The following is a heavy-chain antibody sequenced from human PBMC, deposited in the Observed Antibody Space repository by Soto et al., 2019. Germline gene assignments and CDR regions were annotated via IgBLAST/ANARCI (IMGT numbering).Heavy chain of an antibody. V-gene: IGHV5-51*01. CDR1: GYSFTTYW. J-gene: IGHJ4*02. D-gene: IGHD2-2*02. CDR3: ATGGYCSGTRCYNFFDY. Sequence: ESLTMSCPGAGYSFTTYWIGWVRQIPGKGLEWMGIIYPGDSDTRYSPSFQGQVTISADKSISTAYLQWSSLKASDTAIYYCATGGYCSGTRCYNFFDYWGQGTLVTVYS. CDR2: IYPGDSDT.